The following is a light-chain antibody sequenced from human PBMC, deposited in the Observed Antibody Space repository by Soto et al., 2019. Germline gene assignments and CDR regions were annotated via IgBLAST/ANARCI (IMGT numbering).Light chain of an antibody. CDR2: GAS. CDR1: QSVSSSY. CDR3: QQYGSSPLCT. V-gene: IGKV3-20*01. Sequence: EIVLTQSPGTLSLSPGERATLSCRVSQSVSSSYLAWYQQKPGQAPRLLIYGASSRATGIPDRFSGSGSGTDFTLTISRLEPEDFAVYYCQQYGSSPLCTFGQGTKLEIK. J-gene: IGKJ2*02.